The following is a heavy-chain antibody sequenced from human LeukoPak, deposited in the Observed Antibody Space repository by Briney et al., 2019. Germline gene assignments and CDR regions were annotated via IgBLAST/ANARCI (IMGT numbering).Heavy chain of an antibody. CDR2: IGLSGSPL. V-gene: IGHV3-11*04. J-gene: IGHJ4*02. CDR3: ARKDFSSGPFSY. Sequence: PGGSLGLSCAVSGFPFTRFYMSWIRQAPGKGLEWISYIGLSGSPLDYADSVRGRFTISRDNAKNSLYLELNSLRAEDTAVYYCARKDFSSGPFSYWGQGTLVTVSS. CDR1: GFPFTRFY. D-gene: IGHD3-22*01.